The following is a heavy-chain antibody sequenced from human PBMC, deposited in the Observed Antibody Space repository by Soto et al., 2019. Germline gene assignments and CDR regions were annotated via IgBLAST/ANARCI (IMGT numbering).Heavy chain of an antibody. J-gene: IGHJ5*02. CDR1: GYTFITYW. Sequence: GESLKISCKGSGYTFITYWISWVRQRPGKGLEWMGTIDTSDSYTKYSPAFQGNVTISVDKSISTAYLQWSSLKASDTAIYYCARPFSNSIKNWLDPWGQGTPVTVSS. CDR2: IDTSDSYT. D-gene: IGHD6-6*01. V-gene: IGHV5-10-1*01. CDR3: ARPFSNSIKNWLDP.